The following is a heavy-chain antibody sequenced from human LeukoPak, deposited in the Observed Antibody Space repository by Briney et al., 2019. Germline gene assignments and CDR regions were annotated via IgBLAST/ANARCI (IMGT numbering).Heavy chain of an antibody. CDR3: ARCWVGRGLYWNYYYYMDV. CDR2: INRSGST. J-gene: IGHJ6*03. V-gene: IGHV4-39*07. CDR1: GGSISSGSYY. Sequence: SETLSLTCTVSGGSISSGSYYWSWIRQPPGKGLEWIGEINRSGSTNYNPSLKSRVTISVDTSKNQFSLKLSSVTAADTAVYYCARCWVGRGLYWNYYYYMDVWGKGTTVTVSS. D-gene: IGHD1-1*01.